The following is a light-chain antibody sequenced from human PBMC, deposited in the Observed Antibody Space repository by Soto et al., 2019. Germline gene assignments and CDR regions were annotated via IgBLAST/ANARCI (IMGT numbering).Light chain of an antibody. CDR1: QGISSY. CDR3: QQLNSYLRFT. J-gene: IGKJ3*01. V-gene: IGKV1-9*01. CDR2: AAS. Sequence: IQLTQSPSSLSASVGDRVTITCRASQGISSYLAWYQQKPGKAPKLLIYAASTLQSGVPSRFSGSGSGTDLTLTISSLQPEDFATYYCQQLNSYLRFTFGPGTKVDIK.